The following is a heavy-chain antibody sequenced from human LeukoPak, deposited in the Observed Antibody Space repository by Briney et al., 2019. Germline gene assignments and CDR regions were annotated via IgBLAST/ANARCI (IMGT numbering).Heavy chain of an antibody. J-gene: IGHJ3*01. V-gene: IGHV1-2*02. CDR2: INPNTGGT. Sequence: ASVKVSCKTSGYTFTDYYINWVRQAPGQGLEWMGWINPNTGGTKYALKFQARVTLTRDTSISSAYMELSGLTPDDTAVHYCASYFEILTGYYGGNGFDVWGQGTMVTVSA. CDR3: ASYFEILTGYYGGNGFDV. D-gene: IGHD3-9*01. CDR1: GYTFTDYY.